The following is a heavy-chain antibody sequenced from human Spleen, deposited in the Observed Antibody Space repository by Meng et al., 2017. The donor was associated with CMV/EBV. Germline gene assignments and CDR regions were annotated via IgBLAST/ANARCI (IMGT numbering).Heavy chain of an antibody. D-gene: IGHD7-27*01. Sequence: GGSLRLSCAASRLTFSTYGMSWVRQAPGKGLEWVSSIGATAGGTYYADSVKGRFTISRDNSKNTLYLQMDTLRAEDTAVYYCARDPMTGWGNQAFDIRGHGTMVTVSS. CDR3: ARDPMTGWGNQAFDI. J-gene: IGHJ3*02. CDR2: IGATAGGT. V-gene: IGHV3-23*01. CDR1: RLTFSTYG.